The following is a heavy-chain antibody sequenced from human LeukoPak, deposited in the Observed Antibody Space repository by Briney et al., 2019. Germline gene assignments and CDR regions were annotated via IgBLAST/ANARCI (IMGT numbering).Heavy chain of an antibody. V-gene: IGHV1-24*01. CDR1: GYTLTELS. CDR3: ARGQNWFDP. D-gene: IGHD3-10*01. J-gene: IGHJ5*02. CDR2: FDPEDGET. Sequence: ASVKVSCKVSGYTLTELSMHWVRQAPGKGLEWMGGFDPEDGETIYAQKLQGRVTMTTDTSTSTAYMELRSLRSDDTAVYYCARGQNWFDPWGQGTLVTVSS.